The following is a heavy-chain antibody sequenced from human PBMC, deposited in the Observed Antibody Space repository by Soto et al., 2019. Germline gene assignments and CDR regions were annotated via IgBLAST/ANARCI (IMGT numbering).Heavy chain of an antibody. J-gene: IGHJ6*02. CDR2: ISSSSSTI. CDR3: ARVGGGRTGYCSGGSCSPYYYGMDV. V-gene: IGHV3-48*02. CDR1: GFTFSSYS. D-gene: IGHD2-15*01. Sequence: GGSLRLSCAASGFTFSSYSMNWVRQAPGKGLEWVSYISSSSSTIYYADSVKGRFTISRDNAKNSLYLQMNSLRDEDTAVYYCARVGGGRTGYCSGGSCSPYYYGMDVWGQGTTVTVSS.